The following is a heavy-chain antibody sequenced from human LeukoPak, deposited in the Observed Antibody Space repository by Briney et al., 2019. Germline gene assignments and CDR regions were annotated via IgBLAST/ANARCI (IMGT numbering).Heavy chain of an antibody. V-gene: IGHV3-53*01. CDR3: ARVLSGRGSLYDYYYYMDV. D-gene: IGHD3-10*01. CDR2: TYSNGRT. CDR1: GFTVSSNY. J-gene: IGHJ6*03. Sequence: PGGSLRLSCAASGFTVSSNYMSWVRQWVSVTYSNGRTYYADSVKGRFTISRDISKNTLYLQMNSLRAEDTAVYYCARVLSGRGSLYDYYYYMDVWGKGTTVTISS.